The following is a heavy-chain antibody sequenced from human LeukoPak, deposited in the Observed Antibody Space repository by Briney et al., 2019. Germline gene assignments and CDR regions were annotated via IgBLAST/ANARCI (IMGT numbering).Heavy chain of an antibody. V-gene: IGHV4-34*01. CDR2: INHSGST. CDR3: ARYGYSGYVVWFDP. D-gene: IGHD5-12*01. CDR1: GGSFSGYY. Sequence: SETLSLTCAVYGGSFSGYYWSWIRQPPGKGLEWIGEINHSGSTNYNPSLKSRVTIPVDTSKNQFSLKLSSVTAADTAVYYCARYGYSGYVVWFDPWGQGTLVTVSS. J-gene: IGHJ5*02.